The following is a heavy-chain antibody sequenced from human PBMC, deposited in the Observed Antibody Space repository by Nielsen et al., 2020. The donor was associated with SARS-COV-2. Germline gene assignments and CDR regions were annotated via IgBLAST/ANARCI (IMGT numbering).Heavy chain of an antibody. CDR3: ARGDIAVVPAAMFRGDDAFDI. D-gene: IGHD2-2*01. CDR2: IYYSGSV. J-gene: IGHJ3*02. V-gene: IGHV4-39*02. CDR1: GGSLGSRNYY. Sequence: GSLRLSCTVSGGSLGSRNYYWGWIRQPPGKGLEWIGTIYYSGSVSYNPSLRSRVTISVDTSKKHFSLKLTSVTAADTAVYFCARGDIAVVPAAMFRGDDAFDIWGQGTMVRVSS.